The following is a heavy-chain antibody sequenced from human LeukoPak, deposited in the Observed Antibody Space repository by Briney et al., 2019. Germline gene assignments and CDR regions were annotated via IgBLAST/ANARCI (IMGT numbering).Heavy chain of an antibody. CDR2: IYTSGST. Sequence: KPSETLSLTCTVSGGSISNYYWSWIRQPPGKGLEWIGYIYTSGSTNYNPSLESRVTISVDTSKNQFSLKLSSVTAADTAVYYCARHSPNRSYFDYWGQGTLVTVSS. CDR3: ARHSPNRSYFDY. J-gene: IGHJ4*02. V-gene: IGHV4-4*09. CDR1: GGSISNYY. D-gene: IGHD1-14*01.